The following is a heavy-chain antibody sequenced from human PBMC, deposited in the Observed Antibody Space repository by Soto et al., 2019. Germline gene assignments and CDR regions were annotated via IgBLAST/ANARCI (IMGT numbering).Heavy chain of an antibody. Sequence: SVKVSCKASGGTFSTHSIIWVRQAPAHGLEWMGGIIPISGTTYYTQKFQGRVTITAHEPTSTAFMALSSLRSEDTAVFYCARGYCSGGNCYSGMDVWGQGTMVTVSS. CDR3: ARGYCSGGNCYSGMDV. CDR1: GGTFSTHS. D-gene: IGHD2-15*01. V-gene: IGHV1-69*13. J-gene: IGHJ6*02. CDR2: IIPISGTT.